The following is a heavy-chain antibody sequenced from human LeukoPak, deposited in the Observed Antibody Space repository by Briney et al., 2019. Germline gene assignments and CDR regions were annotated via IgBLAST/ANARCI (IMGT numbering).Heavy chain of an antibody. J-gene: IGHJ4*02. CDR3: ARDRFDSSGWGTTFDC. D-gene: IGHD6-19*01. V-gene: IGHV3-30-3*01. Sequence: PGGSLRLSCVASGFTFSGYAMHWVRQAPGKGLEWVAVISYDGSNKYYADSVKGRFTISRDNSKNTLYLQMNSLRAEDTAVYYCARDRFDSSGWGTTFDCWGQGTLVTVSS. CDR2: ISYDGSNK. CDR1: GFTFSGYA.